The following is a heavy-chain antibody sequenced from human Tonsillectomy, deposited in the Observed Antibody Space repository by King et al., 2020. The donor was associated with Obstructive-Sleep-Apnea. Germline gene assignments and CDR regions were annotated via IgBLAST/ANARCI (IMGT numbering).Heavy chain of an antibody. CDR2: INTRGTT. J-gene: IGHJ4*02. CDR3: AKEGGGSGVYWVDS. D-gene: IGHD3-10*01. Sequence: VQLVESGGGMVQPGGSLRLSCAASGFTFSGYAISWVRQAPGKGLEWVSAINTRGTTFYAGSVRGRFTISRDNSKYTVVIQVNSLRAEDTALYYCAKEGGGSGVYWVDSWGQGTLVTVSS. CDR1: GFTFSGYA. V-gene: IGHV3-23*04.